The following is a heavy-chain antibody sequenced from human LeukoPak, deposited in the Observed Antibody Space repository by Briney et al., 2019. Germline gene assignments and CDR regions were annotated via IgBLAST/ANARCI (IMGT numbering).Heavy chain of an antibody. D-gene: IGHD2-2*01. V-gene: IGHV4-39*01. CDR3: ARHRGVPAGPHFMDV. CDR1: GGSINSGSNC. J-gene: IGHJ6*03. Sequence: SETLSLTCSVSGGSINSGSNCWGWIRQPPGKGLEWIGNIYSGGSTYYNPSLKSRVTISADTSKKQFSLKLSSVTAADTAVYYCARHRGVPAGPHFMDVWGKGTTVTVSS. CDR2: IYSGGST.